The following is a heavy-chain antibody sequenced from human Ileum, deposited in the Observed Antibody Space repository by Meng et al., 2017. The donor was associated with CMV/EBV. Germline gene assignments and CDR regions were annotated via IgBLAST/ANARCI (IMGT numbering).Heavy chain of an antibody. CDR2: TYYRSKWYN. Sequence: QGQLQQSGPGLVKPSLTLSLTCVISGDSVSSSSAAWNWIRQSPSRGLEWLGRTYYRSKWYNDYAVFLKSRIIINPDTSKNQFSLQLNSVTPEDTAIYYCARGQDNHKGGVHWGQGTLVTVSS. D-gene: IGHD1-14*01. V-gene: IGHV6-1*01. J-gene: IGHJ4*02. CDR1: GDSVSSSSAA. CDR3: ARGQDNHKGGVH.